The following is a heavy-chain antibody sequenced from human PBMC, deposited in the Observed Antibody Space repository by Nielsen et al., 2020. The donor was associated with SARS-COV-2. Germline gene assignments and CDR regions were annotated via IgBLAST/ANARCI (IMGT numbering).Heavy chain of an antibody. D-gene: IGHD6-19*01. V-gene: IGHV1-24*01. Sequence: APVKVSCKVSGYTLTELSMHWVRQAPGKGLEWMGGFDPEDGETIYAQKFQGRVTMTEDTSTDTAYMELSSLRSEDAAVYYCATAGIAVAYYFDYWGQGTLVTVSS. J-gene: IGHJ4*02. CDR3: ATAGIAVAYYFDY. CDR2: FDPEDGET. CDR1: GYTLTELS.